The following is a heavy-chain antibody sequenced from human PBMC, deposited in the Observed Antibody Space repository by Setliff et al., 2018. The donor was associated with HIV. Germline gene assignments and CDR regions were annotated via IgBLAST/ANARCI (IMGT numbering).Heavy chain of an antibody. CDR3: AVRRYYDSTGYYDY. Sequence: SETLSLTCTVSGGSMSSSSYYWGWIRQPPGKGLEWIGTIYYSGSTYYNPSLKSRVTISEDTSKTQFSLKLRSVTAADTAVYYCAVRRYYDSTGYYDYWGQGTLVTVS. CDR2: IYYSGST. D-gene: IGHD3-22*01. CDR1: GGSMSSSSYY. J-gene: IGHJ4*02. V-gene: IGHV4-39*07.